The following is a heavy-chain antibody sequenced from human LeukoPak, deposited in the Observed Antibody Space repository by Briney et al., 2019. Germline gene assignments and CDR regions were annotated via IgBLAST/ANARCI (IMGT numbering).Heavy chain of an antibody. CDR3: ARDGSGLNYFDY. J-gene: IGHJ4*02. CDR1: GGSISSSSYY. Sequence: PSETLSLTCTVSGGSISSSSYYWGWIRQPPGKGLEWIGSIYYSGSTYYNPSLKSRVTISVDTSKNQFSLKLSSVTAADTAVYYCARDGSGLNYFDYWGQGTLVTVSS. CDR2: IYYSGST. D-gene: IGHD6-19*01. V-gene: IGHV4-39*07.